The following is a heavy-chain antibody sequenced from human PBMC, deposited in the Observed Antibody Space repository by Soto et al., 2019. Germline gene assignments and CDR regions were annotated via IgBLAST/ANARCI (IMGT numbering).Heavy chain of an antibody. CDR1: GYTFTSYD. CDR2: MNPNSGNT. Sequence: QVQLVQSGAEVKKPGASVKVSCKASGYTFTSYDINWVRQATGQGLEWRGWMNPNSGNTGYAQKFQGRATMNRNTSKTTPYMKLTSRRSEDTPVYYCARAVIPTYYYDSSGYYVLDYWGQGTLVTVSS. V-gene: IGHV1-8*01. J-gene: IGHJ4*02. CDR3: ARAVIPTYYYDSSGYYVLDY. D-gene: IGHD3-22*01.